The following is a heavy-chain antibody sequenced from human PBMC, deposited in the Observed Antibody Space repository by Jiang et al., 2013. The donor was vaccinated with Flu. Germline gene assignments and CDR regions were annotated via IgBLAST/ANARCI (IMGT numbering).Heavy chain of an antibody. V-gene: IGHV3-7*03. D-gene: IGHD3-16*02. CDR3: ARVYRPFGVFTVPPGY. CDR2: IKQDGSEK. J-gene: IGHJ4*02. Sequence: IKQDGSEKSYVDSVSGRFSISRDNAKNSLFLQMNSLRAEDTAVYYCARVYRPFGVFTVPPGYWGQGTLVTVSS.